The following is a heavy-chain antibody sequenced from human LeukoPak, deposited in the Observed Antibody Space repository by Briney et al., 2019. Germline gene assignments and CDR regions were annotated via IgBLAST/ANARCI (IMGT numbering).Heavy chain of an antibody. CDR3: ATHLTGTTTWYYFDY. Sequence: ASVKVSCKASGYTFTYRYLHWVRQAPGQALEWMGWITPFNGNTNYAQKFQDRVTITRDRSMSTAYMELSSLRSEDTAMYYCATHLTGTTTWYYFDYWGQGTLVTASS. D-gene: IGHD1-7*01. CDR1: GYTFTYRY. J-gene: IGHJ4*02. CDR2: ITPFNGNT. V-gene: IGHV1-45*02.